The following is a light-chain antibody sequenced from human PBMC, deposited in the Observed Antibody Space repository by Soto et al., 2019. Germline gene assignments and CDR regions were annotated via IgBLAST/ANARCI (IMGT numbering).Light chain of an antibody. CDR2: KVS. J-gene: IGKJ2*01. CDR1: QSLVYSDGNTY. CDR3: MQGSHWQDT. V-gene: IGKV2-30*01. Sequence: DVVMTQSPLSLPVTLGQPASISCRSGQSLVYSDGNTYLTWFQQRPGLSPRRLIYKVSNRDAGVPGRFGGSGSVTDVPLKISRVEAVDVGVYYCMQGSHWQDTFGQGTKLEIK.